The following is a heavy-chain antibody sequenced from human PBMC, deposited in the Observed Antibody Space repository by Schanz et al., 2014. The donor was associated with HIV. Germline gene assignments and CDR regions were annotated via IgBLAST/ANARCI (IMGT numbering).Heavy chain of an antibody. V-gene: IGHV3-11*04. CDR2: LSGSGSNI. CDR3: ARQGLRFSFWLDY. J-gene: IGHJ4*02. CDR1: GFSFSDYH. Sequence: VQLLESGGGLVQPGGSLRLSCTASGFSFSDYHMSWIRQAPGKGLEWVSSLSGSGSNIYYADSVKGRFTISRDNGKNSLFLQMNNLRAEDTAVYGCARQGLRFSFWLDYWGQGTPVTVS. D-gene: IGHD4-17*01.